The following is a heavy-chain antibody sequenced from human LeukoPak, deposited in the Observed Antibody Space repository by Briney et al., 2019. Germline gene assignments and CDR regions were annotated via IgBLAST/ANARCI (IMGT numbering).Heavy chain of an antibody. CDR2: IHYSGRT. J-gene: IGHJ4*02. Sequence: PSETLSLTCTVSGDSIRSYHWSGIRQPPGKGLEWIGHIHYSGRTNYNPSLRSRVTISVDTSKNQFSLKLTSVTAADTAVYYCAKHEGTAGPFDSWGQGTLVTVSS. D-gene: IGHD6-13*01. CDR3: AKHEGTAGPFDS. V-gene: IGHV4-59*08. CDR1: GDSIRSYH.